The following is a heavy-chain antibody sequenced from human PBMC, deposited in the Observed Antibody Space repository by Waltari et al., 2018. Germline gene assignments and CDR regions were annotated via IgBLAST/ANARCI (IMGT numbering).Heavy chain of an antibody. Sequence: EVQLVESGGGLVQPGGSLRLSCAASGFTFSSSWMSWVRQAPGKGLEWVANIKQDGSEKYYVDSVKGRFTISRDNAKNSLYLQMNSLRAEDTAVYYCARDPAYCSSTSCPEDYWGQGTLVTVSS. V-gene: IGHV3-7*01. J-gene: IGHJ4*02. CDR1: GFTFSSSW. CDR3: ARDPAYCSSTSCPEDY. CDR2: IKQDGSEK. D-gene: IGHD2-2*01.